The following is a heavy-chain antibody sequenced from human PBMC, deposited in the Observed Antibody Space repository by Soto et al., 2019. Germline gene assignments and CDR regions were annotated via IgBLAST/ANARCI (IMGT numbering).Heavy chain of an antibody. J-gene: IGHJ5*01. V-gene: IGHV4-39*07. CDR3: AVSIPATDWLEP. D-gene: IGHD6-13*01. Sequence: SETLSLTCTVSGGSISSSSYYWGWIRQPPGKGLEWIGIIYYSGSANYNPSLKSRVTISLDTSKNQFSLKLTFVTAADTAVYDGAVSIPATDWLEPWCKGTLKTVCS. CDR1: GGSISSSSYY. CDR2: IYYSGSA.